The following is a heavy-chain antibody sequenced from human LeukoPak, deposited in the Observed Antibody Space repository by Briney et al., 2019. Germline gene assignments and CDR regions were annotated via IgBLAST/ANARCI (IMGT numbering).Heavy chain of an antibody. V-gene: IGHV3-23*01. J-gene: IGHJ2*01. CDR1: GVSFTSYA. CDR3: AKPRAMTTGVGRYFDL. Sequence: GGSLRLSCGDSGVSFTSYAMSWMRQALGEGLEWVSAISGGGENTYYGDSVKGRFTISRDNSKNTLYLQMNSLRAEDTATYYCAKPRAMTTGVGRYFDLWGRGTLVTVSS. D-gene: IGHD1-1*01. CDR2: ISGGGENT.